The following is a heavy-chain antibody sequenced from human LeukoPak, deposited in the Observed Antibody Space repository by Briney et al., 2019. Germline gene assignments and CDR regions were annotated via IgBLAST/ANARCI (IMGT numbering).Heavy chain of an antibody. D-gene: IGHD3-10*01. CDR3: ARVFYGSGSYYPGEYHYYMYV. Sequence: ASVKVSCKAPGYTFTSYGISWVRQAPGQGREWMGWISAYNGNTNYAQKLQGRVTMTTDTSTSTAYMELRSLRSDDTAVYYCARVFYGSGSYYPGEYHYYMYVWGKGTTVTVS. V-gene: IGHV1-18*01. CDR2: ISAYNGNT. CDR1: GYTFTSYG. J-gene: IGHJ6*03.